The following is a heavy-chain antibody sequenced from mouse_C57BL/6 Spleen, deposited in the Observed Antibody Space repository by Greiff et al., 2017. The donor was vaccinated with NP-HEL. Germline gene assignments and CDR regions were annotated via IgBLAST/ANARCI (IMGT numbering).Heavy chain of an antibody. CDR2: INPGSGGT. V-gene: IGHV1-54*01. D-gene: IGHD1-1*01. CDR1: GYAFTNYL. CDR3: ARYGDGAAWFAY. Sequence: QVQLKQSGAELVRPGTSVKVSCKASGYAFTNYLIEWVKQRPGQGLEWIGVINPGSGGTNYNEKFKGKATLTADKSSSTAYMQLSSLTSEDSAVYFCARYGDGAAWFAYWGQGTLVTVSA. J-gene: IGHJ3*01.